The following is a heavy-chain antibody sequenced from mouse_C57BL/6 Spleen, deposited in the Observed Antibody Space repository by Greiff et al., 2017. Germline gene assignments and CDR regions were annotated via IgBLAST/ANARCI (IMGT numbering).Heavy chain of an antibody. CDR3: ARGNSDYAMDY. CDR1: GYTFTSYW. CDR2: IHPNSGST. V-gene: IGHV1-64*01. Sequence: QVQLKQPGAELVKPGASVKLSCKASGYTFTSYWMHWVKQRPGQGLEWIGMIHPNSGSTNYNEKFKSKATLTVDKSSSTAYMQLSSLTSEDSAVYDCARGNSDYAMDYWGQGTSVTVSS. J-gene: IGHJ4*01.